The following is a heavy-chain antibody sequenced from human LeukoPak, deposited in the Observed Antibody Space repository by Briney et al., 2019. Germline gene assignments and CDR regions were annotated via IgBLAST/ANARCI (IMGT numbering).Heavy chain of an antibody. CDR2: INPSGGST. CDR3: ARVRSSYFDY. CDR1: GYTFTNYY. Sequence: ASVKVSCKASGYTFTNYYIHWVRQAPGQGLEWMGIINPSGGSTSYAQKFQGRVTMTRDMSTSTVYMELSSLRSEDTAVYYCARVRSSYFDYWGQGTLVTVSS. J-gene: IGHJ4*02. V-gene: IGHV1-46*01.